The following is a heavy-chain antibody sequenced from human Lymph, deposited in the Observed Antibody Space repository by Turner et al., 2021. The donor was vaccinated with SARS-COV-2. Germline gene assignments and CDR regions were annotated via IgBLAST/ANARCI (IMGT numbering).Heavy chain of an antibody. CDR2: IRVRGGST. V-gene: IGHV3-23*01. CDR3: AKGVRGVIIPEAFDI. Sequence: EVQLLESGGGLVQPGGSLRLSCAASGFTFSSYAMSWVRQAPGKGLEWVSAIRVRGGSTYYADSVKGRFTISRDNSKNTLYLQMNSLRAEDTAVYYCAKGVRGVIIPEAFDIWGQGTMVTISS. D-gene: IGHD3-10*01. J-gene: IGHJ3*02. CDR1: GFTFSSYA.